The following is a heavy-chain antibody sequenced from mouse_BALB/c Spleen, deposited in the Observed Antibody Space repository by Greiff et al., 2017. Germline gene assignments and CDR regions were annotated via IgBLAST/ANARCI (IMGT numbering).Heavy chain of an antibody. V-gene: IGHV2-9*02. CDR3: ASRGYYVPAWFAY. CDR2: IWAGGST. D-gene: IGHD2-3*01. Sequence: QVQLKESRPGLVAPSQSLSITCTVSVFSLTSYGVHWVRQPPGKGLEWLGVIWAGGSTNYNSALMSRLSISKDNSKSQVFLKMNSLQTDDTAMYYCASRGYYVPAWFAYWGQGTLVTVSA. J-gene: IGHJ3*01. CDR1: VFSLTSYG.